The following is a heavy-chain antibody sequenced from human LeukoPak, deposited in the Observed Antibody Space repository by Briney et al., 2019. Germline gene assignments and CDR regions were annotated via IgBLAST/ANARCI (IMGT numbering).Heavy chain of an antibody. CDR1: GYSFTNYW. Sequence: HGASLKISCQASGYSFTNYWIGWVRQMPGKGLEWMGIIYPGDSDTRYTPSFQGQVTISADKSISTASLQWSTLKASDTAMYYCARRISTGTYNAFDIWGQGTMVTVSS. J-gene: IGHJ3*02. V-gene: IGHV5-51*01. CDR3: ARRISTGTYNAFDI. CDR2: IYPGDSDT. D-gene: IGHD1-26*01.